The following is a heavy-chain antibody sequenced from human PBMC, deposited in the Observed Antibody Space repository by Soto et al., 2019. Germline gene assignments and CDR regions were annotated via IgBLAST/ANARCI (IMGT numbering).Heavy chain of an antibody. Sequence: GGSLRLSCAASGFTFSGSAMHWVRQASGKGLEWVGRIRSKANSYATAYAASVKGRFTISRDDSKNTAYLQMNSLKTEDTAVYYCTRQTYYYDSSGYDHGYWGQGTLVTVSS. J-gene: IGHJ4*02. CDR3: TRQTYYYDSSGYDHGY. CDR1: GFTFSGSA. V-gene: IGHV3-73*01. CDR2: IRSKANSYAT. D-gene: IGHD3-22*01.